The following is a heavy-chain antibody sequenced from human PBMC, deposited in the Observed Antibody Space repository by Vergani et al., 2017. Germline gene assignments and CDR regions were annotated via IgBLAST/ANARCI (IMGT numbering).Heavy chain of an antibody. CDR3: ARVFGSASYPTTTAFDY. CDR1: GFTVSSNY. D-gene: IGHD1-26*01. CDR2: IYSGGST. Sequence: EVQLVESGGGLIQPGGSLRLSCAASGFTVSSNYMSWVRQAPGKGLEWVSVIYSGGSTYYADSVKGRFTSSRDNSKNTLYLQMNSLRAEDTAVYYCARVFGSASYPTTTAFDYWGQGTLVTVSS. V-gene: IGHV3-53*01. J-gene: IGHJ4*02.